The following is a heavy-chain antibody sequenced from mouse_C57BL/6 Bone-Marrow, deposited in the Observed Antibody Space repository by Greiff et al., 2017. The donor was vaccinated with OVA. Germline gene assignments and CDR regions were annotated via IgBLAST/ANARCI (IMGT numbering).Heavy chain of an antibody. D-gene: IGHD2-4*01. V-gene: IGHV1-4*01. CDR3: ARDDYEGAMDY. J-gene: IGHJ4*01. CDR2: INPSSGYT. Sequence: VQLQQSGAELARPGASVKLSCKASGYTFTSYTMHWVKQRPGQGLEWIGYINPSSGYTKYNQKFKDKATLTADKSSSTAYMQLSSLTSEDSAVYYCARDDYEGAMDYWGQGTSVTVSS. CDR1: GYTFTSYT.